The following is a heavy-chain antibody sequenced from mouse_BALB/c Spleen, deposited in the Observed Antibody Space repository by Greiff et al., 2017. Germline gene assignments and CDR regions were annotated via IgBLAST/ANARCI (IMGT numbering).Heavy chain of an antibody. CDR3: AREGTTAYPYYFDY. J-gene: IGHJ2*01. Sequence: EVQLVESGGGLVQPGGSRKLSCAASGFTFSSFGMHWVRQAPEKGLEWVAYISSGSSTIYYADTVKGRFTISRDNPKNTLFLQMTSLRSEDTAMYYCAREGTTAYPYYFDYWGQGTTLTVSS. CDR1: GFTFSSFG. D-gene: IGHD1-2*01. V-gene: IGHV5-17*02. CDR2: ISSGSSTI.